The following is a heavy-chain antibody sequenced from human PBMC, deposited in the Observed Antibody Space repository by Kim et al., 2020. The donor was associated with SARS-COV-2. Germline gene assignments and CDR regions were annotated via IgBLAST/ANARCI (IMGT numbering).Heavy chain of an antibody. CDR3: ARRSVAAIGDAFDI. J-gene: IGHJ3*02. Sequence: ADSVRGRCTISRDNAKNSLNLQMNSLRDEDTAVYFCARRSVAAIGDAFDIWGQGTRVTVSS. D-gene: IGHD6-6*01. V-gene: IGHV3-48*02.